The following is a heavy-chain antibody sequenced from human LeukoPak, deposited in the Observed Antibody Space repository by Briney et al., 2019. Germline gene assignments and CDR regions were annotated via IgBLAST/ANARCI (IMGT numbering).Heavy chain of an antibody. CDR1: GLTFSSSW. J-gene: IGHJ4*02. Sequence: GGSLRLSCAASGLTFSSSWMSWVRQAPGKGLEWVANIKQDGSEKYYVDSVKGRFTISRDNAKNSLYLQMNSLRVEDTAVYYCARHVVGLGFDYWGQGTLVTVSS. CDR3: ARHVVGLGFDY. D-gene: IGHD3-22*01. CDR2: IKQDGSEK. V-gene: IGHV3-7*01.